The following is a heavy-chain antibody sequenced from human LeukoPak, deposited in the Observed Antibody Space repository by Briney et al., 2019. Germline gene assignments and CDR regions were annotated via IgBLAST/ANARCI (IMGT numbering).Heavy chain of an antibody. CDR3: AKRTLVRGVQFDAFDI. D-gene: IGHD3-10*01. Sequence: PGGSLRLSCAASEFIFSSSDMHWVRQAPGKGLEWVAFILYDGSIRYYADSVGGRFTISRDNSKNTLFLQMNGLRAEDTAVYYCAKRTLVRGVQFDAFDIWGQGTMVTVSS. CDR1: EFIFSSSD. V-gene: IGHV3-30*02. CDR2: ILYDGSIR. J-gene: IGHJ3*02.